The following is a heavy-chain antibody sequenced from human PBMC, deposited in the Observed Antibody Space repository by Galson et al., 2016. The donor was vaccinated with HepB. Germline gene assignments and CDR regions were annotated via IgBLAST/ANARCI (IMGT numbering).Heavy chain of an antibody. CDR2: IITSFGIS. CDR1: GGIFSSYA. J-gene: IGHJ6*02. Sequence: SVKVSCKASGGIFSSYAISWVRQAPGQGLEWMGGIITSFGISNYAQKFQVRLTITADVSTSTAYMELSSLRSEDSAVYFCARAFYDSSGYLIRGFRDDPYYYYSYGLDVWGQGTTVTVSS. D-gene: IGHD3-22*01. V-gene: IGHV1-69*13. CDR3: ARAFYDSSGYLIRGFRDDPYYYYSYGLDV.